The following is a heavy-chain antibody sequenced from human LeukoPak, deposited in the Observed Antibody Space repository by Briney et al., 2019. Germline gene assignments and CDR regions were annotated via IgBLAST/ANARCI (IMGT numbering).Heavy chain of an antibody. CDR1: GGSISSYY. V-gene: IGHV4-59*08. Sequence: SETLSLTCTVSGGSISSYYWSWIRQPPGKGLEWIGYIYYSGSTNYNPSLKSRVTISVDTSKNQFSLKLSSVTAADTAVYYCAKHNSSGYWGYYFDYWGQGTLVTVSS. CDR3: AKHNSSGYWGYYFDY. J-gene: IGHJ4*02. D-gene: IGHD3-22*01. CDR2: IYYSGST.